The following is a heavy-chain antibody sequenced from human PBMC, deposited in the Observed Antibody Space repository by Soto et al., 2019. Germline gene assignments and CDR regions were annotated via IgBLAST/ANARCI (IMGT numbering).Heavy chain of an antibody. Sequence: GGSLRLSCAASGFTFSSYAMHWVRQAPGKGLEWVAVISYDGSNKYYADSVKGRFTISRDNSKNTLYLQMNSLRAEDTAVYYCARAQLDIVSHWFDPWGQGTLVTVSS. J-gene: IGHJ5*02. V-gene: IGHV3-30-3*01. CDR3: ARAQLDIVSHWFDP. CDR1: GFTFSSYA. D-gene: IGHD2-15*01. CDR2: ISYDGSNK.